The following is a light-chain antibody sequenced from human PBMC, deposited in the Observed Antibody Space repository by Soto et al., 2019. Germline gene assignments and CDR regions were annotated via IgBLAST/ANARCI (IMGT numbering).Light chain of an antibody. CDR3: QQYNNWPPLT. CDR2: DAS. CDR1: QSVSSN. V-gene: IGKV3-15*01. Sequence: EVVLTQSPGTLSLSPGQRATLSCRASQSVSSNLAWYQQKPGQAPRLLIYDASTRATGVPARFSGSGSGTEFTLTISSLQSEDFAVYYCQQYNNWPPLTFGQRTKVDIK. J-gene: IGKJ1*01.